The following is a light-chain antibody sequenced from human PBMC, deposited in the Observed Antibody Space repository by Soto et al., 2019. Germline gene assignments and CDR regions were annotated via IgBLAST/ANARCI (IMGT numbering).Light chain of an antibody. CDR1: HLFLYNSNKKNY. CDR3: KLSHSVPIT. CDR2: WAS. J-gene: IGKJ5*01. V-gene: IGKV4-1*01. Sequence: TQSTGSVAGRVGERATFQCTSYHLFLYNSNKKNYLAWYQQKPGQPPKLLFYWASTRESGVPDRFSGSGTATDSTLIFSHRQAEDLAVYYFKLSHSVPITFAQGTRLEIK.